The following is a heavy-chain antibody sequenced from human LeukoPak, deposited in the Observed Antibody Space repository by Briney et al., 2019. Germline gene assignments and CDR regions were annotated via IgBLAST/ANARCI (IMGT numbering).Heavy chain of an antibody. V-gene: IGHV3-66*01. J-gene: IGHJ6*03. Sequence: PSETLSLTCTVSGYSISSGYYWGWIRQPPGKGLEWVSVIYSGGSTYYADSVKGRFTISRDNSKNTLYLQMNSLRAEDTAVYYCARVAAVSGFIDYYYYMDVWGKGTTVTISS. D-gene: IGHD6-13*01. CDR3: ARVAAVSGFIDYYYYMDV. CDR1: GYSISSGYY. CDR2: IYSGGST.